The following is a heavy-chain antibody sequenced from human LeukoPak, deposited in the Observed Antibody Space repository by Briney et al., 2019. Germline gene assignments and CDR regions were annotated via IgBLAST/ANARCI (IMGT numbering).Heavy chain of an antibody. J-gene: IGHJ4*02. CDR1: GFTFSSYA. CDR2: ISGSGGST. D-gene: IGHD5-24*01. CDR3: AKEGRWLQLRRGYFDY. V-gene: IGHV3-23*01. Sequence: PGGSLRLSCAASGFTFSSYAMSWVRQAPGKGLEWVSAISGSGGSTYYADSVKGRFTISRDNSKNTLYLQMNSLRAEDTAVYYCAKEGRWLQLRRGYFDYWGQGTLVTVSS.